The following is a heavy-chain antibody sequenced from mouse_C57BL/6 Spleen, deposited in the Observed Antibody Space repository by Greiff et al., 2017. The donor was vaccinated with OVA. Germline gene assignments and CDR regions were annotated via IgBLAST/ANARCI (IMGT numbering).Heavy chain of an antibody. Sequence: QVQLQQPGTELVKPGASVKLSCKASGYTFTSYWMHWVKQRPGQGLEWIGNINPRNGGTNYNEKFKSKATLTVDKSSSTAYMQLSSLTSEDAAVYYCSRAPHSSAYAMDYWGQGTSVTVSS. CDR1: GYTFTSYW. V-gene: IGHV1-53*01. D-gene: IGHD3-2*02. CDR2: INPRNGGT. J-gene: IGHJ4*01. CDR3: SRAPHSSAYAMDY.